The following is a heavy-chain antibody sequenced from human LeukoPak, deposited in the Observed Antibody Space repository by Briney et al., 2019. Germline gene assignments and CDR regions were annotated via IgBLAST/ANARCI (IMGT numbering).Heavy chain of an antibody. CDR1: GFTFSSYA. CDR2: ISGSGGST. CDR3: AKVQATQLWLLSPFDY. J-gene: IGHJ4*02. D-gene: IGHD5-18*01. Sequence: GGSLRLSCAASGFTFSSYAMSWVCQAPGKGVEWVSAISGSGGSTYYADSVKGRFTISRDNSKNTLYLQMNSLRAEDTAVYYCAKVQATQLWLLSPFDYWGQGTLVTVSS. V-gene: IGHV3-23*01.